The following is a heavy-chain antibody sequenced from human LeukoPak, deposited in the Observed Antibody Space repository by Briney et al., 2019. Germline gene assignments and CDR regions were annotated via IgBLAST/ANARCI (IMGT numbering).Heavy chain of an antibody. J-gene: IGHJ6*03. Sequence: GGTLRLSCAASGFTFSNYGISWVRQAPGKGLEWVSGINWNGGSTVYADSVKGRFTISRDNAKNSLYLQMNSLRAEDTALYHCARVGGVLLRTTCYYYMDVWGKGTTVTISS. CDR2: INWNGGST. CDR3: ARVGGVLLRTTCYYYMDV. V-gene: IGHV3-20*01. CDR1: GFTFSNYG. D-gene: IGHD1-26*01.